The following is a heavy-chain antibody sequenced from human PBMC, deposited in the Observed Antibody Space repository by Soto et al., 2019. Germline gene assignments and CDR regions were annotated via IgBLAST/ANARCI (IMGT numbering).Heavy chain of an antibody. CDR2: IYPGDSDT. CDR3: HRSISNYYHYAGMDV. D-gene: IGHD4-4*01. CDR1: GYNFTNYW. Sequence: GESLKISCKGSGYNFTNYWSAWVRQMPGKGLEWMGIIYPGDSDTRYSPSFQGQVTISAEKSISTAYLQWSSLKASDTAMYYCHRSISNYYHYAGMDVWRQGTKVSVSS. V-gene: IGHV5-51*01. J-gene: IGHJ6*02.